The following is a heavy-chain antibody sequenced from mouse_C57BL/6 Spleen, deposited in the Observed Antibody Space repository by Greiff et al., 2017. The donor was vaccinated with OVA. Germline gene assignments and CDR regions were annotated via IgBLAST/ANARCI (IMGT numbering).Heavy chain of an antibody. V-gene: IGHV2-9-1*01. CDR1: GFSLTSYA. J-gene: IGHJ4*01. D-gene: IGHD1-1*02. Sequence: VQGVESGPGLVAPSQSLSITCTVSGFSLTSYAISWVRQPPGKGLEWLGVIWTGGGTNYNSALKSRLSISKDNSKSQVFLKMNSLQTDDTARYYCARSSYGHYYAMDYWGQGTSVTVSS. CDR2: IWTGGGT. CDR3: ARSSYGHYYAMDY.